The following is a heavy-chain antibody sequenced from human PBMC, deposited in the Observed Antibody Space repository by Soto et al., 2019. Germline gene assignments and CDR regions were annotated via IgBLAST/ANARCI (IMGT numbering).Heavy chain of an antibody. D-gene: IGHD2-8*01. V-gene: IGHV4-39*01. CDR2: FYFSGST. CDR1: DDSIISGNYY. J-gene: IGHJ3*02. Sequence: LSLTCTFSDDSIISGNYYWGWIRQPPGKGLEWIGSFYFSGSTYYNPSLKSRVSISVDTSKNQLSLKLNSMTATDTAVYYCARLSPAVLMNAFDMWGQGTKVTVSS. CDR3: ARLSPAVLMNAFDM.